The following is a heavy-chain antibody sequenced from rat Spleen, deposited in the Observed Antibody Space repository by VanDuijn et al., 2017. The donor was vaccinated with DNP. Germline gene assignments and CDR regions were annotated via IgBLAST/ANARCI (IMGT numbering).Heavy chain of an antibody. Sequence: QVQLQQSGAELAKPGSSVKISCKASGYTFNTYYISWIKQKSGQGLEYIGYINPGSGGTNYNEKFKGKATLTVDKSSSTAFMQLGSLTPDDSAVYYCARRRLPYWYFDFWGPGTMVTVSS. D-gene: IGHD1-4*01. CDR3: ARRRLPYWYFDF. V-gene: IGHV1-43*01. J-gene: IGHJ1*01. CDR2: INPGSGGT. CDR1: GYTFNTYY.